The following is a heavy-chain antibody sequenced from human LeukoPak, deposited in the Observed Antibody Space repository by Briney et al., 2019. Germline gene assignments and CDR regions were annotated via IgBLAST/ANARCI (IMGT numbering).Heavy chain of an antibody. V-gene: IGHV1-69*13. J-gene: IGHJ4*02. D-gene: IGHD3-9*01. CDR3: ARDLLGSATSYSSGAWDY. CDR1: GGTFSSYA. CDR2: IIPIFDTA. Sequence: ASVKVSCKASGGTFSSYAISWVRQAPGQGLEWMGGIIPIFDTADNAQKFQGRLTITADESTSTAYMELSSLRAEDTAVYYCARDLLGSATSYSSGAWDYWGQGTLVTVSS.